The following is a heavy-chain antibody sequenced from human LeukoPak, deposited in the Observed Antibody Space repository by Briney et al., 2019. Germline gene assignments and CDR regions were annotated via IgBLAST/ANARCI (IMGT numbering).Heavy chain of an antibody. J-gene: IGHJ6*04. CDR2: IRYDGTKD. CDR3: AKIEYSSLEV. D-gene: IGHD6-13*01. V-gene: IGHV3-30*02. Sequence: GGSLRLSCVATGFTFSDSGMSWVRQAPGKGLEWVAFIRYDGTKDYYADSVKGRFTISRDNSENTLNLQMNSLRPEDTAVYCCAKIEYSSLEVWGKGTTVTVSS. CDR1: GFTFSDSG.